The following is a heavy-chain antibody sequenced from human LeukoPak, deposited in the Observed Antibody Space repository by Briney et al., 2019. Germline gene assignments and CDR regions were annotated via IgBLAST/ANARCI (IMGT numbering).Heavy chain of an antibody. CDR3: ARGARDGYNVYYFDY. Sequence: GGSLRLSCEASGFTFTNSAMNWVRQDPGKGLEWVSLVSASGGNTYYADSVKGRFTISRDNSKNTLYLQMNSLRAEDTAVYYCARGARDGYNVYYFDYWGQGTLVTVSS. CDR2: VSASGGNT. V-gene: IGHV3-23*01. CDR1: GFTFTNSA. D-gene: IGHD5-24*01. J-gene: IGHJ4*02.